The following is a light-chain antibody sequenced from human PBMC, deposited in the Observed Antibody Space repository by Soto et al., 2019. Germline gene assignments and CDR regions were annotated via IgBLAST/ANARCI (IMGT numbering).Light chain of an antibody. CDR1: QSISCW. Sequence: DVQMTQSTSTLSASVGDIVTITCRASQSISCWLAWYQQKPGKAPKLLIYDAYSLESAVLSRFSGSGSGTEVTLTICSLQADDFATYYSQQYNIDLYTFGQGTKLEIK. CDR2: DAY. V-gene: IGKV1-5*01. CDR3: QQYNIDLYT. J-gene: IGKJ2*01.